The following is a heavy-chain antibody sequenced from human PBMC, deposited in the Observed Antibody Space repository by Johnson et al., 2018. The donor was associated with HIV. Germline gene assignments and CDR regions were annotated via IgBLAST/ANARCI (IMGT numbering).Heavy chain of an antibody. D-gene: IGHD3-10*01. V-gene: IGHV3-30*02. CDR3: ARVSRLGELELRSDTLDI. CDR2: IRYDGSNN. CDR1: GFIFDSYG. J-gene: IGHJ3*02. Sequence: QVQLVESGGGVVQPGGSLRLSCAASGFIFDSYGMHWVRQAPGKGLEWVAFIRYDGSNNFYIESVKGRFTISRDNAKKSLFLQMNTLRVEDTALYYCARVSRLGELELRSDTLDIWGQGTMVTVSS.